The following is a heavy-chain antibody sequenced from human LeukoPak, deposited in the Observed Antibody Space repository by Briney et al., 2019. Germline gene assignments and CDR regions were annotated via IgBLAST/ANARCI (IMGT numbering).Heavy chain of an antibody. V-gene: IGHV3-74*01. CDR1: GFTFSSYW. CDR2: INSDGSST. D-gene: IGHD7-27*01. Sequence: GGSLRLSCAASGFTFSSYWMHWVRQAPGKGLVWVSRINSDGSSTSYADSVKGRFTISRDNAKNTLYLQMNSLRAEDAAVYSCAKTWGSKGRRDYYFDYWGQGTLVTVSS. CDR3: AKTWGSKGRRDYYFDY. J-gene: IGHJ4*02.